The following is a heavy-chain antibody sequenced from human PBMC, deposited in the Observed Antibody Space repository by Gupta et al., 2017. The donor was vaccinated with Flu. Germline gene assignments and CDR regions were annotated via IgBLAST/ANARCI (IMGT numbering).Heavy chain of an antibody. Sequence: ASGYTFSSYSLNWVRQAPGQGLEWKGWNNNNTGNPKDAPGFTGRFGFSLDSSVRTAYLEISGLKAEDTAVYYCVREGGDRDWGQGTRVTVSS. CDR2: NNNNTGNP. CDR1: GYTFSSYS. D-gene: IGHD3-16*01. J-gene: IGHJ4*02. CDR3: VREGGDRD. V-gene: IGHV7-4-1*02.